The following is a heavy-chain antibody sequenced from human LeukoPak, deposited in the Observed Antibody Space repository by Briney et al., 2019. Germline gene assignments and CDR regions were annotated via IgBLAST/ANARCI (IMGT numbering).Heavy chain of an antibody. CDR1: GFTFSSYG. J-gene: IGHJ4*02. Sequence: GGSLRLSCAASGFTFSSYGMHWVRQAPGKGLEWVAFIRYDGSNKYYAGSVKGRFTISRDNSKNTLYLQMNSLRAEDTAVYYCAKGLYSSGYYFGYWGQGTLVTVSS. CDR2: IRYDGSNK. CDR3: AKGLYSSGYYFGY. D-gene: IGHD3-22*01. V-gene: IGHV3-30*02.